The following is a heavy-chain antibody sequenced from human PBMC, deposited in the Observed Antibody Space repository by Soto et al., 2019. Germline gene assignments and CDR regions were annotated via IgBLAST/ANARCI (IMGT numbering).Heavy chain of an antibody. Sequence: PGGSLRLSCAASGFTFSSYAMSWVRQAPGKGLEWVSAISGSVGSTYYADSVKGRFTISRDNSKNTLYLQMNSLRAEDTAVYYFSKETDIVVVPAAHTFDYWGQGTLVTVSS. CDR2: ISGSVGST. V-gene: IGHV3-23*01. CDR1: GFTFSSYA. CDR3: SKETDIVVVPAAHTFDY. D-gene: IGHD2-2*01. J-gene: IGHJ4*02.